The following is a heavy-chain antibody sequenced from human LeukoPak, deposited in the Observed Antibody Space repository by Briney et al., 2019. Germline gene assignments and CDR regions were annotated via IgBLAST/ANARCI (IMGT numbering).Heavy chain of an antibody. CDR1: GGSISSSSYY. D-gene: IGHD3-3*01. CDR3: ARFVRYYDFWSGLTPDY. Sequence: SETQSLTCTASGGSISSSSYYWGWIRQPPGKGLEWIGSIYYSGSTYYNPSLKSRVTISVDTSKNQFSLKLSSVTAADTAVYYCARFVRYYDFWSGLTPDYWGQGTLVTVSS. CDR2: IYYSGST. V-gene: IGHV4-39*01. J-gene: IGHJ4*02.